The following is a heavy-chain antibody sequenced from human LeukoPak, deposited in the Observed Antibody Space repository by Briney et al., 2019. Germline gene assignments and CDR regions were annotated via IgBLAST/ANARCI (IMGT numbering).Heavy chain of an antibody. CDR3: ARDVGYSYGVDVDY. D-gene: IGHD5-18*01. V-gene: IGHV4-34*01. J-gene: IGHJ4*02. Sequence: NPSETLSLTCAVYGGSFSGYFWSWIRQPPGKGLEWIGEINHSGSTNYNPSLKSRVTISVDTSKNQFSLKLSSVTAADTAVYYCARDVGYSYGVDVDYWGQGTLVTVSS. CDR2: INHSGST. CDR1: GGSFSGYF.